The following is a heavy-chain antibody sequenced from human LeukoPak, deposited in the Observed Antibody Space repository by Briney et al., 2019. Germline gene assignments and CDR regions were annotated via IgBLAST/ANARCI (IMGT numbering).Heavy chain of an antibody. Sequence: GGSLRLSCAASGFTFSTYTMNWVRQAPGKGLEWVAFIRYDGNDKFYSASVKGRFTISRDTSRNTLYLQMNSLRLDDTAVYYCAKDLMRDRWFGESWGQGTLVTVSS. CDR2: IRYDGNDK. CDR1: GFTFSTYT. CDR3: AKDLMRDRWFGES. V-gene: IGHV3-30*02. J-gene: IGHJ5*02. D-gene: IGHD3-10*01.